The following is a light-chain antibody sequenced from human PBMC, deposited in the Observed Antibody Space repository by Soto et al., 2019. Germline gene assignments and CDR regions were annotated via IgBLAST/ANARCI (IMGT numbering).Light chain of an antibody. Sequence: DIQMTQSPSSLSASLGDRVTITCQASRDISVYLNWYQQKPGKPPKLIVYDASNLQTGVPSRFRGRGSGKHFSFTISSLQPEDIATYYCQQYDNLPPYTFGQGTTLEIK. V-gene: IGKV1-33*01. CDR2: DAS. CDR3: QQYDNLPPYT. J-gene: IGKJ2*01. CDR1: RDISVY.